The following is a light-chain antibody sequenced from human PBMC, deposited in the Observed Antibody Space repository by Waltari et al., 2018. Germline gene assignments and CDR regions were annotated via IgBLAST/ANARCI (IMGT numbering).Light chain of an antibody. CDR2: KAT. V-gene: IGLV8-61*01. CDR1: SGSISSTSY. Sequence: QTVVTQEPSLSVSPGGTVTLTCALSSGSISSTSYATWYQQTPGQAPRTLVYKATSRSSGVPDRFSGSILGNKAALTITWARADDESDYYCSLYMGSGIWVFGGGTKLTVL. J-gene: IGLJ3*02. CDR3: SLYMGSGIWV.